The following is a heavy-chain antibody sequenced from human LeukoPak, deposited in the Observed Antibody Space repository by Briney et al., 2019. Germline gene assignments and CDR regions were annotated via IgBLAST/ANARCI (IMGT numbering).Heavy chain of an antibody. CDR3: AYYDCSAGGCHHY. CDR2: IYYSGTT. V-gene: IGHV4-59*01. CDR1: GGTISNFY. J-gene: IGHJ4*02. D-gene: IGHD3-22*01. Sequence: PSETLSLTCSVSGGTISNFYWSWIRQSPGKGLEWIGFIYYSGTTNYSPSLKSRATISLHTSKNQFSLKLSSVTAAHTAVYYFAYYDCSAGGCHHYWRRESLVAVSS.